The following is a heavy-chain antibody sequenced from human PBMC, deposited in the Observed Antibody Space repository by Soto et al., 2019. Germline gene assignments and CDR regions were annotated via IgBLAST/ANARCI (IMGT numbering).Heavy chain of an antibody. CDR1: GGSISSSNW. CDR2: IYHSGST. CDR3: AREEITIFGVVIDY. D-gene: IGHD3-3*01. Sequence: SVPKSLTGAVFGGSISSSNWWSWVRQPPGKGLEWIGEIYHSGSTNYNPSLKSRVTISVDKSKNQFSLKLSSVTAADTAVYYCAREEITIFGVVIDYWGQGTLVTVSS. J-gene: IGHJ4*02. V-gene: IGHV4-4*02.